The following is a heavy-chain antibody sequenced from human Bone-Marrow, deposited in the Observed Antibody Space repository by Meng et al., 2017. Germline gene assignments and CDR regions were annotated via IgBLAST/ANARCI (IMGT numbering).Heavy chain of an antibody. J-gene: IGHJ5*02. Sequence: QQELQESGAGVVKNSEALSITCTDACGSISSSSYYRGWIRQPPGKGLEWIGGIYYSGSTYYYPSLKSRVTISVATSKNQFSLKLISVTAADTAVYYCARSTSSSWYAGLFDPWGQGTLVTVSS. D-gene: IGHD6-13*01. V-gene: IGHV4-39*01. CDR2: IYYSGST. CDR1: CGSISSSSYY. CDR3: ARSTSSSWYAGLFDP.